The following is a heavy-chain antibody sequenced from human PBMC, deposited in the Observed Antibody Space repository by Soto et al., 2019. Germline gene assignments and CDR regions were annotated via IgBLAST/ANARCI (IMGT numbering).Heavy chain of an antibody. CDR2: ISGSGGSA. J-gene: IGHJ6*02. CDR1: GFTFSSYA. CDR3: AKVARIAFVGNQYHYYGMDV. Sequence: GGSLRLSCAASGFTFSSYAMSWVRQAPGKGLEWVSAISGSGGSAYYADSVKGRFTISRDNSKNTLYLQMNSLRAEDTAVYYCAKVARIAFVGNQYHYYGMDVWCQAITVTVS. V-gene: IGHV3-23*01. D-gene: IGHD3-3*02.